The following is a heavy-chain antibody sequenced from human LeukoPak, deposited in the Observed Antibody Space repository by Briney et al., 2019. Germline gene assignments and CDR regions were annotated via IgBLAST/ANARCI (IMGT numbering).Heavy chain of an antibody. J-gene: IGHJ4*02. CDR2: TSYSGNT. Sequence: PSQTLSLTCTVSGGSISSGDYYWSWIRQPPGKGLEWIGYTSYSGNTNYNPSLKSRVTISVDMSKNQFSLKLSSVTAADTAVYYCARAGSGWSFDYWGQGTLVTVSS. CDR3: ARAGSGWSFDY. CDR1: GGSISSGDYY. V-gene: IGHV4-30-4*01. D-gene: IGHD6-19*01.